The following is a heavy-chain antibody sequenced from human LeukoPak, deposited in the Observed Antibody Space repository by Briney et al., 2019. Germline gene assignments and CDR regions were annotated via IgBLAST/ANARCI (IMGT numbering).Heavy chain of an antibody. CDR2: INHSGST. CDR1: GGSISNYY. D-gene: IGHD3-22*01. J-gene: IGHJ4*02. V-gene: IGHV4-34*01. Sequence: PSETLSLTCTVSGGSISNYYWSWIRQPPGKGLEWIGEINHSGSTNYNPSLKSRVTISVDTSKNQFSLKLSSVTAADTAVYYCARMWYYYDSSGSLDYWGQGTLVTVSS. CDR3: ARMWYYYDSSGSLDY.